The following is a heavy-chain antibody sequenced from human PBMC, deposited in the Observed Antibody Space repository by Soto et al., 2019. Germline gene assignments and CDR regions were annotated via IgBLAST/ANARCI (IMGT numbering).Heavy chain of an antibody. CDR1: GGSITSYY. Sequence: XATLSLSCTVSGGSITSYYLSWVRQPPGQGLEWIGFIHYSGNSKYNPSLKSRVTISVDPSQNQLSLKLSSVTAADTAVYYCARESAGSHKNNWFDPWGQGTLVTVSS. V-gene: IGHV4-59*01. J-gene: IGHJ5*02. CDR2: IHYSGNS. CDR3: ARESAGSHKNNWFDP.